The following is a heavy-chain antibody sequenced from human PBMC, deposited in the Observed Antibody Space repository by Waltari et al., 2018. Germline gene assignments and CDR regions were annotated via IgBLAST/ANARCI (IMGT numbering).Heavy chain of an antibody. D-gene: IGHD3-22*01. CDR2: INPNSGGT. CDR3: ARDNPITMIVVVTRGDAFDI. V-gene: IGHV1-2*06. CDR1: GYTFTGYY. Sequence: QVQLVQSGAEVKTPGASVKVSCQASGYTFTGYYLQWVRQAPGQGLEWMGRINPNSGGTNDAQKFQGRVTMTRDTSISTAYMELSRLRSDDTAVYYCARDNPITMIVVVTRGDAFDIWGQGTMVTVSS. J-gene: IGHJ3*02.